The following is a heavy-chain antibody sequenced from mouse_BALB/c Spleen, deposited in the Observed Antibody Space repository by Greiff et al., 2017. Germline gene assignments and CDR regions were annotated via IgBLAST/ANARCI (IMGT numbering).Heavy chain of an antibody. CDR2: ISTYYGDA. CDR3: ARHDAMDY. Sequence: QVQLKESGAELVRPGVSVKISCKGSGYTFTDYAMHWVKQSHAKSLEWIGVISTYYGDASYNQKFKGKATMTVDKSSSTAYMELARLTSEDSAIYHCARHDAMDYWGQGTSVTVSS. V-gene: IGHV1S137*01. J-gene: IGHJ4*01. CDR1: GYTFTDYA.